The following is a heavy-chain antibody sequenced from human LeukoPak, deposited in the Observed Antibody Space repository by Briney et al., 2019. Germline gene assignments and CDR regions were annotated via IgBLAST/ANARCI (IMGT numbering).Heavy chain of an antibody. J-gene: IGHJ4*02. V-gene: IGHV3-15*01. CDR2: IKRKTEGATT. CDR3: TASDTPGVDY. CDR1: GFAFKNAW. D-gene: IGHD5-18*01. Sequence: GGSLRLSCAASGFAFKNAWMSWVRQAPGKGLEWLGLIKRKTEGATTDYSAPVKGRFTISRDDSKNTLYLQMNSLKTEDTAVFYCTASDTPGVDYWGQGTLLTVSS.